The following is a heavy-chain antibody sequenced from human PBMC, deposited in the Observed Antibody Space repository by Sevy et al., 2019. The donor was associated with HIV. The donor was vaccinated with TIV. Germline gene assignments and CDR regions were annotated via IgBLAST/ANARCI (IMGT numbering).Heavy chain of an antibody. J-gene: IGHJ4*02. CDR2: IYYSGST. CDR3: ARYSYGQSDY. CDR1: GGSISSSSYY. V-gene: IGHV4-39*01. D-gene: IGHD5-18*01. Sequence: SETLSLTYTVSGGSISSSSYYWGWIRQPPGKGLEWIGSIYYSGSTYYNPSLKSRVTISVDTSKNQFSLKLSSVTAADTAVYYCARYSYGQSDYWGQGTLVTVSS.